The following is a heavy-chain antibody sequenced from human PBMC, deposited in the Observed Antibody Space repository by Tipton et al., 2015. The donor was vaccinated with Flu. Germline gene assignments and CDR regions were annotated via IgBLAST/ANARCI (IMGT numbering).Heavy chain of an antibody. D-gene: IGHD6-6*01. CDR1: GASISGGNYY. J-gene: IGHJ6*02. V-gene: IGHV4-31*03. CDR2: IYYSGTT. Sequence: TLSLTCNVSGASISGGNYYWSWIRQPAGKGLEWIGYIYYSGTTYYNPSLRSRVTISVDTSKNQFSLKLSSVTAADTAVYYCARDRFIAAPAPYGMDVWGQGTTVTVSS. CDR3: ARDRFIAAPAPYGMDV.